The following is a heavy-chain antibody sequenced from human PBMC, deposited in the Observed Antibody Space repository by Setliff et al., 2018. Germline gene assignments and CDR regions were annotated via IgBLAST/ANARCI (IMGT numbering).Heavy chain of an antibody. D-gene: IGHD2-15*01. Sequence: ASVKVSCKASGYILTSSGITWVRQAPGQGLEWMGRISGFNGVTNYAQTFQGRITMATDTSTKMAHMELSSLRSDDTAVYFCALTTLSLCSGGNCPNALDIWGQGTMVTVSS. CDR1: GYILTSSG. CDR3: ALTTLSLCSGGNCPNALDI. CDR2: ISGFNGVT. V-gene: IGHV1-18*01. J-gene: IGHJ3*02.